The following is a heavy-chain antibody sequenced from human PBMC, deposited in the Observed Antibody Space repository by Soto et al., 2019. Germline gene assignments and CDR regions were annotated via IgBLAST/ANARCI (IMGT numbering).Heavy chain of an antibody. CDR3: ARYGGARGFDP. D-gene: IGHD3-16*01. J-gene: IGHJ5*02. V-gene: IGHV4-59*01. CDR2: MYNSGSI. Sequence: PSETLSLTCTVSGGSISSYYWSWIRQPPGKGLEWIAYMYNSGSINSNASLKSRVTISVDTSKSQFSLRLSSVTAADTAVYYCARYGGARGFDPWGQGTLVTVSS. CDR1: GGSISSYY.